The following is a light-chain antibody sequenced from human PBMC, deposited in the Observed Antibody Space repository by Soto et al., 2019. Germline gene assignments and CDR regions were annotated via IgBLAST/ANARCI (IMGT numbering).Light chain of an antibody. Sequence: EIVLTQSPATLSLSPGERATLSCRASQSVSSYLAWYQQKPGQAPRLLIYDASNRATGIPARFSGSGSGTDFTLTISSLEPEDFAVYYCQQPYTFGYGTKLEIK. CDR3: QQPYT. CDR1: QSVSSY. CDR2: DAS. J-gene: IGKJ2*01. V-gene: IGKV3-11*01.